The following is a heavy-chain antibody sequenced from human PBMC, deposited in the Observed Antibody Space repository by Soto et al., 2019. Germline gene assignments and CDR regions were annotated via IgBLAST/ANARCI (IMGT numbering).Heavy chain of an antibody. J-gene: IGHJ4*02. V-gene: IGHV3-23*01. CDR1: GCTFSSYA. D-gene: IGHD3-10*01. CDR2: ISGSGDNT. CDR3: AKRIESSGSYYKGPFNC. Sequence: GGSLSLSCAASGCTFSSYAMIWVRQAPGKGLEWVSGISGSGDNTHYADSVKGRHTDYRDNSTNTLYLQTSSLRAEDTDVYYCAKRIESSGSYYKGPFNCWGQGTLVTVSS.